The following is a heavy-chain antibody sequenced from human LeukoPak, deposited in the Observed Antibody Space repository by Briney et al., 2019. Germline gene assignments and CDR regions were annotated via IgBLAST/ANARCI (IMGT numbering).Heavy chain of an antibody. D-gene: IGHD3-10*01. J-gene: IGHJ4*02. V-gene: IGHV4-61*02. Sequence: SETLSLTCTVSGGSISSGSYYWSWIRQPAGKGLEWIGSIYTSGSTNYNPSLKSRATISVDTSKNQFSLKLSSVTAADTAVYYCARGRQVLWFGESTFDYWGQGTLVTVSS. CDR3: ARGRQVLWFGESTFDY. CDR2: IYTSGST. CDR1: GGSISSGSYY.